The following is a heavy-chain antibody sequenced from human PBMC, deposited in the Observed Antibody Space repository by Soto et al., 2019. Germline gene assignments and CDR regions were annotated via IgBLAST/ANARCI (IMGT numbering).Heavy chain of an antibody. CDR2: VHYSGSI. CDR1: GGSISYEYYH. V-gene: IGHV4-30-4*08. D-gene: IGHD3-16*01. Sequence: QVQLQQSGPGLVKPSQTLSLTCTVSGGSISYEYYHWTWIRQSPGKGLEWIGYVHYSGSIMYNPSFKSRVTISVDTSKNQFSLHLSSVTAADTAVYFCVREDVGGDREYYGLDVWGQGTTVTVSS. J-gene: IGHJ6*02. CDR3: VREDVGGDREYYGLDV.